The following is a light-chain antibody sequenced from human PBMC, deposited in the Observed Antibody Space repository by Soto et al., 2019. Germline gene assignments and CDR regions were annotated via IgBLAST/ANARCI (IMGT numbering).Light chain of an antibody. CDR1: QSISSW. CDR2: DAS. Sequence: DIQMTQSPSTLSASVGDRVTITCRASQSISSWLAWYRQKPGKAPTLLIYDASTLQSGVPSRFSGLGSGTDFALTITSLQPDDSATYYCQQSYTTVYSFGQGTKVDIK. J-gene: IGKJ2*01. CDR3: QQSYTTVYS. V-gene: IGKV1-5*01.